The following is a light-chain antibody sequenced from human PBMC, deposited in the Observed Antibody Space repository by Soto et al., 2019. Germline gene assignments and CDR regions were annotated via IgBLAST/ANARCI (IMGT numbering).Light chain of an antibody. V-gene: IGLV2-14*01. CDR3: SSYTSSSTLV. Sequence: QSALTQPASVSGSPGQSSTISCTGTSSDVGGYNYVSWYQQHPGKAPKLMIYDVSNRPSGVSNRFSGSKSGNTASLTISGLHAEDEADYYCSSYTSSSTLVFGTGTKLTVL. CDR2: DVS. CDR1: SSDVGGYNY. J-gene: IGLJ1*01.